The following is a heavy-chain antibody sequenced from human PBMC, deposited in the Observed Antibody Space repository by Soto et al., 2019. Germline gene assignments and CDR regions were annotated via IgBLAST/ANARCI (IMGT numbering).Heavy chain of an antibody. Sequence: PSETLSLTCTVSGGSISSSSYYWGWIRQPPGKGLEWIGSIYYRGSTYYNPSLKSRVTISVDTSKNQFSLKLSSWPAADPAVYYCENALPIVGGPGYYYGRDVWGQGTTVTVS. J-gene: IGHJ6*02. V-gene: IGHV4-39*01. CDR2: IYYRGST. D-gene: IGHD2-15*01. CDR1: GGSISSSSYY. CDR3: ENALPIVGGPGYYYGRDV.